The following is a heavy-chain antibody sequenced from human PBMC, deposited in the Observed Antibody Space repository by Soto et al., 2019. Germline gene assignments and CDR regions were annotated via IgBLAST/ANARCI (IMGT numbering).Heavy chain of an antibody. CDR1: GYSFTSKG. CDR2: ISVHNGKT. D-gene: IGHD3-22*01. CDR3: ARRGYYFGNSAFYYYFDH. J-gene: IGHJ4*02. V-gene: IGHV1-18*01. Sequence: QVQLVQSGPEVRKPWASVKVSCKASGYSFTSKGITWVRQAPGQWPEWMGWISVHNGKTNYAQKFQDRVTLTTDTSTSTAYMEVRSLTSDDTAVYFCARRGYYFGNSAFYYYFDHWGQGTLVTVSS.